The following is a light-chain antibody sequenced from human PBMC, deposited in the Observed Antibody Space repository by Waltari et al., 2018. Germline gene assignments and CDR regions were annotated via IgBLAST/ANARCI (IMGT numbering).Light chain of an antibody. J-gene: IGKJ1*01. V-gene: IGKV3-20*01. CDR2: GAS. CDR1: QSVSRV. Sequence: EIGLTQSPGTLSLSPGERATLSCRASQSVSRVLAWYQQRPGQAPRLLIYGASNRATGIPDRFSGSGSGTDFNLTISRLEPEDFAMYYCQMYVRLPVTFGQGTKVEIK. CDR3: QMYVRLPVT.